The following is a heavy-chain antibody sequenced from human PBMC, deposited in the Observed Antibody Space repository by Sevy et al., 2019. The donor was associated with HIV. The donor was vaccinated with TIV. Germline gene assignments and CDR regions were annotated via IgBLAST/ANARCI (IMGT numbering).Heavy chain of an antibody. CDR1: GYTFNSDD. CDR3: ARIIEGRYCSSSSCYKWGAFDL. Sequence: ASVKVSCEASGYTFNSDDINWVRQATGQGLEWMGWMNPNSGNTGYAQNFQGRVTMTRNTSISTADMELSSLRSDDTAVYYCARIIEGRYCSSSSCYKWGAFDLWGQGTMVTVSS. D-gene: IGHD2-2*02. CDR2: MNPNSGNT. J-gene: IGHJ3*01. V-gene: IGHV1-8*01.